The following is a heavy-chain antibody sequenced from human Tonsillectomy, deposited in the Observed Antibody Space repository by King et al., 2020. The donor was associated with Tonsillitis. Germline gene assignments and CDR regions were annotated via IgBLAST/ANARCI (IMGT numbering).Heavy chain of an antibody. D-gene: IGHD6-19*01. J-gene: IGHJ4*02. CDR3: ARCRAFPGIAVDY. CDR1: GFTFSTYW. Sequence: VQLVESGGGLVQPGGSLRLSCEASGFTFSTYWMHWVRQAPGKGLVWVSRIQSDGSSTSYADSVKGRFTVFRDNAKNTLYLQMNSLRADDTAVYYCARCRAFPGIAVDYWGQGTLVTVSS. V-gene: IGHV3-74*01. CDR2: IQSDGSST.